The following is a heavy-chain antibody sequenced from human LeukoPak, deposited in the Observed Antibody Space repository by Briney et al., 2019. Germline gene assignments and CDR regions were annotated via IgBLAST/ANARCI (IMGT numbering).Heavy chain of an antibody. V-gene: IGHV3-23*01. CDR3: AKGRGLYYYYYMDV. D-gene: IGHD3-10*01. Sequence: PGGSLRLSCAASGFTFSSYGMSWVRQAPGKGLEWVSGISGSGVSTYYTDSLKGRFTISRDNTKNSLYLQMNSLRAEDTALYYCAKGRGLYYYYYMDVWGKGTTVTISS. J-gene: IGHJ6*03. CDR1: GFTFSSYG. CDR2: ISGSGVST.